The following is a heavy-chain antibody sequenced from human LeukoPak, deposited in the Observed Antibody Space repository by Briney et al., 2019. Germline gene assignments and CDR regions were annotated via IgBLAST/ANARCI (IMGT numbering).Heavy chain of an antibody. CDR1: GGSISSYY. CDR2: IYYSGST. D-gene: IGHD3-22*01. J-gene: IGHJ4*02. V-gene: IGHV4-59*08. CDR3: ARGSAPERYYYDSSGYFDY. Sequence: SETLSLTCTVSGGSISSYYWSWIRQPPGKGLEWIGYIYYSGSTNYNPSLKSRVTISVDTSKNQFSLKLSSVTAADTAVYYCARGSAPERYYYDSSGYFDYWGQGTLVTVSS.